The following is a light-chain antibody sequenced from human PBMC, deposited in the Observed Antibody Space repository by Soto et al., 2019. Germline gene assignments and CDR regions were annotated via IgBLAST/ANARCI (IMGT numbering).Light chain of an antibody. CDR1: QAMSTY. V-gene: IGKV1-9*01. CDR3: QQLNGYQLS. CDR2: SAS. Sequence: DIQLTQSPSFLSASVGDTVTITCRASQAMSTYLAWYQQKPGKVPKLLIRSASTLQSGVPPRFSGVGSGTEFTLTIITLQPDDSGIYYCQQLNGYQLSFGGGTNVEIK. J-gene: IGKJ4*01.